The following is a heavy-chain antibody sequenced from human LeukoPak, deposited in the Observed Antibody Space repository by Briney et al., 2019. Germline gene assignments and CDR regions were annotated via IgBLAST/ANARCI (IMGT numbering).Heavy chain of an antibody. CDR1: GFTFSDYY. J-gene: IGHJ6*04. D-gene: IGHD3-9*01. V-gene: IGHV3-11*06. Sequence: PGGSLRLSCAASGFTFSDYYMSWIRQAPGKGLEWVSYISSSRSYTNYADSVKGRFTISRDNAKNSLYLQMNSLRAEDTAVYYCARDSARVIRYFDWVLDYYYYYGMDVWGKGTTVTVSS. CDR3: ARDSARVIRYFDWVLDYYYYYGMDV. CDR2: ISSSRSYT.